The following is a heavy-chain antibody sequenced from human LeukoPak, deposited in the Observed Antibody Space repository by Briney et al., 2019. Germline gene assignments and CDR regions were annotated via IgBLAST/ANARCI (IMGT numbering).Heavy chain of an antibody. V-gene: IGHV3-7*01. J-gene: IGHJ4*02. D-gene: IGHD5-18*01. CDR1: GITFSRYW. CDR3: AGKSYSYGYHGVDY. Sequence: GGSLRLSCVDSGITFSRYWMGWVRQAPGKGLEWVANIKQDGSEKYYEDSVKGRFTISRDNAKNSLYMEMKSLRVEDTAVYYCAGKSYSYGYHGVDYWGQGTLVTVSS. CDR2: IKQDGSEK.